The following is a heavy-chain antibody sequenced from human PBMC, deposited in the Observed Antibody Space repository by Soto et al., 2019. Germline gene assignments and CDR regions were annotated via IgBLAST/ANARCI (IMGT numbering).Heavy chain of an antibody. Sequence: TLSLTCTVSGGCISSCDDYWSWIRQPPGKGLEWIGYIYYSGSTYYNPSLKSRVTISVDTSKNQFSLKLSSVTAADTAVYYCASTGRDSSGYYPYWGQGTLVTVS. J-gene: IGHJ4*02. D-gene: IGHD3-22*01. CDR3: ASTGRDSSGYYPY. CDR2: IYYSGST. V-gene: IGHV4-30-4*01. CDR1: GGCISSCDDY.